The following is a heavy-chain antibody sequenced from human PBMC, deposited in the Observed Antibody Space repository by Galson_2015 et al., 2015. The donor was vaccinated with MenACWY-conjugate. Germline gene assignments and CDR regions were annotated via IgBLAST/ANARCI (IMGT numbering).Heavy chain of an antibody. J-gene: IGHJ4*02. Sequence: ETLSLTCTVSGGSINSYYWSWIRQPPGKGLEWIGYMYYSGSANYNPSLKSRITISVDTSKNQFSLTMTSVTAADTAVYYCARGVNLASMAGYWGQGTLVTVSS. CDR1: GGSINSYY. V-gene: IGHV4-59*01. CDR3: ARGVNLASMAGY. CDR2: MYYSGSA. D-gene: IGHD3-3*02.